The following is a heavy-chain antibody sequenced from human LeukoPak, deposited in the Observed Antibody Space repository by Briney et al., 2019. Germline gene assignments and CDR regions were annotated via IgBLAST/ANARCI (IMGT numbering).Heavy chain of an antibody. CDR2: IYYSGST. CDR1: GGSVSSYY. Sequence: SETLSLTCTVSGGSVSSYYWSWIRQPPGKGLEWIGYIYYSGSTNYSPSLKSRVTISVDTSKNQFSLKLSSVTAADTAVYYCARQGYSAYEILDYWGQGTLVTVSS. J-gene: IGHJ4*02. V-gene: IGHV4-59*08. D-gene: IGHD5-12*01. CDR3: ARQGYSAYEILDY.